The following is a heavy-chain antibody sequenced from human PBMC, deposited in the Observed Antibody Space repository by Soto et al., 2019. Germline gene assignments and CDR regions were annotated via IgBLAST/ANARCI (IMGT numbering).Heavy chain of an antibody. Sequence: SETLSLTCSVSDDSINSDKYYWGWIRQPPGKGLEWIGSIYYRGNAYYNPSLQTRVTIALDKSRSQFSLKLNSVTAADSAVYFCARLEGLPTISYSFDFWGPGALVTVSP. CDR3: ARLEGLPTISYSFDF. J-gene: IGHJ4*02. CDR2: IYYRGNA. D-gene: IGHD2-21*02. CDR1: DDSINSDKYY. V-gene: IGHV4-39*01.